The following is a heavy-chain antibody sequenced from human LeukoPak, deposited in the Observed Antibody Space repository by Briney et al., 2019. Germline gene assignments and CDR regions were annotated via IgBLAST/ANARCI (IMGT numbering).Heavy chain of an antibody. CDR1: GGSISSGDYY. J-gene: IGHJ4*02. D-gene: IGHD3-22*01. Sequence: SQTLSLTCTVSGGSISSGDYYWSWIRQPPGKGLEWIGYIYYSGSTYYNPSLKCRVTISVDTSKNQFSLKLSSVTAADTAVYYCARRDYYDSSGYSIWGQGTLVTVSS. V-gene: IGHV4-30-4*01. CDR2: IYYSGST. CDR3: ARRDYYDSSGYSI.